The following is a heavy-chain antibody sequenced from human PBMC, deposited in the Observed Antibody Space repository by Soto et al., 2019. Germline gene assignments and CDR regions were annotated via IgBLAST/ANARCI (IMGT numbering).Heavy chain of an antibody. J-gene: IGHJ6*02. V-gene: IGHV1-2*04. Sequence: ASVKVSCKASGYSFTDYHIHGVRQAPGQGLEWLGRINLKSGGTSTAQKFQGWVTMTTDTSISTASMELTRLTSDDTAIYYCARGDSTDCSNGVCSFFYNHDMDVWGQGTTVTVSS. CDR1: GYSFTDYH. CDR2: INLKSGGT. D-gene: IGHD2-8*01. CDR3: ARGDSTDCSNGVCSFFYNHDMDV.